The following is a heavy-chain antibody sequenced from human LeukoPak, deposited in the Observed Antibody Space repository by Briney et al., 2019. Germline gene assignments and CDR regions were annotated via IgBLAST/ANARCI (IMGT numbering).Heavy chain of an antibody. Sequence: PGRSLRLSCAASGFTFSSYGMHWVRQAPGKGLEWVAVISYDGSNKYYADSVKGRFAISRGNSKNTLYLQMNSLRAEDTAVYYCANGGALGVTWGIQLWSDWGQGTLVTVSS. D-gene: IGHD5-18*01. CDR1: GFTFSSYG. CDR3: ANGGALGVTWGIQLWSD. CDR2: ISYDGSNK. J-gene: IGHJ4*02. V-gene: IGHV3-30*18.